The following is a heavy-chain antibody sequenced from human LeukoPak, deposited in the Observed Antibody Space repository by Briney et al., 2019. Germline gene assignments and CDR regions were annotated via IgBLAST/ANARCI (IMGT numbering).Heavy chain of an antibody. CDR3: ARADYYWLHYFDY. Sequence: GGSLRLSCAASGFTFSSYSMNWVRQAPGKGLEGVSYISSSSSTIYYADSVKGRFTISRDNAKNSLYLQMNSLRAEDTAVYYCARADYYWLHYFDYWGQGTLVTVSS. CDR1: GFTFSSYS. V-gene: IGHV3-48*01. D-gene: IGHD5-18*01. CDR2: ISSSSSTI. J-gene: IGHJ4*02.